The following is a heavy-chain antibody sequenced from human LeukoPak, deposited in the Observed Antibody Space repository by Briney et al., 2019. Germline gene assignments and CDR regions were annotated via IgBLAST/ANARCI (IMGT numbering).Heavy chain of an antibody. CDR3: ARQEYSSSWSVVVVAAADY. Sequence: ASVKVSCKASGYTFTSYYMHWVRQAPGQGLEWMGIINPSGGSTSYAQKFQGRVTMTRDTSTSTVYMELSSLRSEDTAVYYCARQEYSSSWSVVVVAAADYWGQGTLVTVSS. CDR2: INPSGGST. J-gene: IGHJ4*02. V-gene: IGHV1-46*01. CDR1: GYTFTSYY. D-gene: IGHD2-15*01.